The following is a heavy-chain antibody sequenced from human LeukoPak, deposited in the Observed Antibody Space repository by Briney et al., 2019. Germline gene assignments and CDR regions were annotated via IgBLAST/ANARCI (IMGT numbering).Heavy chain of an antibody. D-gene: IGHD2-15*01. V-gene: IGHV1-18*01. J-gene: IGHJ3*02. CDR3: ARDKGDIVVVVAGNDAFDI. Sequence: ASVKVSCKASGYTFTSYGISWVRQAPGQGLEWMGWISAYNGNTNYAQKLQGRVTMTTGTSTSTAYMELRSLRSDDTAVYYCARDKGDIVVVVAGNDAFDIWGQGTMVTVSS. CDR2: ISAYNGNT. CDR1: GYTFTSYG.